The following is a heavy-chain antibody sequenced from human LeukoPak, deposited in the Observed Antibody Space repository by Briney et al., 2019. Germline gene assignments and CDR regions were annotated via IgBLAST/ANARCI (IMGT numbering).Heavy chain of an antibody. J-gene: IGHJ6*02. CDR2: INPNSGGT. V-gene: IGHV1-2*02. Sequence: ASVKVPCKASGYTFTSYGISWVRQAPGQGLEWMGWINPNSGGTEYAQKFLGRVTMTRDTSISTAYMELSRLRSDDTAVYFCAREYYYDSSGYSVDYYYYGMDVWGQGTTVTVSS. CDR3: AREYYYDSSGYSVDYYYYGMDV. CDR1: GYTFTSYG. D-gene: IGHD3-22*01.